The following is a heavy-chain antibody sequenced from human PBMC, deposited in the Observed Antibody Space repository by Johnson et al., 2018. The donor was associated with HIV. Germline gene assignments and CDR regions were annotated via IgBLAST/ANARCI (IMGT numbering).Heavy chain of an antibody. J-gene: IGHJ3*02. V-gene: IGHV3-30*03. CDR2: ISYDGSSK. CDR3: ARLPSGYSRDDLDI. Sequence: QVQLVESGGGLVQPGGSLRLSCAASGFTFSSYWMSCVRQAPGKGLEWVAVISYDGSSKYYADSVKGRFTVSRDNSKNTLYLQINSLRPEDTAVYYCARLPSGYSRDDLDIWGQGTMVTVSS. CDR1: GFTFSSYW. D-gene: IGHD5-18*01.